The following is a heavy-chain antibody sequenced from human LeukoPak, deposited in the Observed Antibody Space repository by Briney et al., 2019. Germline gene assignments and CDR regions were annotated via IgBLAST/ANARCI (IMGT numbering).Heavy chain of an antibody. CDR2: INPNSGGT. CDR3: ARVHGRYCSGGSCYSLVHLDY. CDR1: GYTFTGYY. D-gene: IGHD2-15*01. V-gene: IGHV1-2*02. J-gene: IGHJ4*02. Sequence: ASVKVSCKASGYTFTGYYMHWVRQAPGQGLEWMGWINPNSGGTNYAQKFQGGVTMTRDTSISTAYMELSRLRSDDTAVYYCARVHGRYCSGGSCYSLVHLDYWGQGTLVTVSS.